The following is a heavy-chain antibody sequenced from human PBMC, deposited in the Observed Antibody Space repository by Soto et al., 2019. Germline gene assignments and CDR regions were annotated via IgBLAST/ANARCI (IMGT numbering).Heavy chain of an antibody. D-gene: IGHD6-6*01. J-gene: IGHJ4*02. CDR1: GGSFSGYY. V-gene: IGHV4-34*01. CDR3: ARERRAARGRVFDY. Sequence: QVQLQQWGAGLLKPSETLSLTCAVYGGSFSGYYWSWIRQPPGKGLEWFGEINHSGSTNYNPSLKSRVTISVDTSKNQFSLKLSSVTAADTAVYYCARERRAARGRVFDYWGQGTLVTVSS. CDR2: INHSGST.